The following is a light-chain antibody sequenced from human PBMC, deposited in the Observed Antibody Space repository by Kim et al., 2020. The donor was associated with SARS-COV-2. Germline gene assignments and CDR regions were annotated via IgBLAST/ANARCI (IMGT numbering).Light chain of an antibody. Sequence: LAPGESATLPCRASQSVTGRVSWYQQRPGQAPRLLIYDTSNRATGIPARFSGSGSGTDFTLTISSLEPEDFAVYYCQQRRSWPLTFGGGTKVHIK. CDR3: QQRRSWPLT. V-gene: IGKV3-11*01. J-gene: IGKJ4*01. CDR2: DTS. CDR1: QSVTGR.